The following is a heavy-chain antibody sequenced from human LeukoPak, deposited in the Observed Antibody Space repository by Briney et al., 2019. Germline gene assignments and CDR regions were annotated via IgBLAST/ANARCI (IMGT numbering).Heavy chain of an antibody. V-gene: IGHV4-59*01. CDR2: IYYSGST. CDR1: GGSFSGYY. CDR3: ARDLGVDILTGYRTVNWFDP. Sequence: PSETLSLTCAVYGGSFSGYYWSWIRQPPGKGLEWIGYIYYSGSTNYNPSLKSRVTISVDTSKNQFSLKLSSVTAADTAVYYCARDLGVDILTGYRTVNWFDPWGQGTLVTVSS. D-gene: IGHD3-9*01. J-gene: IGHJ5*02.